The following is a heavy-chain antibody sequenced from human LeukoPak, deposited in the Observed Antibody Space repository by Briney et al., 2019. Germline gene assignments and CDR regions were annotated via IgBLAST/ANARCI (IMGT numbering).Heavy chain of an antibody. D-gene: IGHD3-3*01. Sequence: SETLSLTCAVYGGSFSGYYWSGILQPPGKGLEWIGEINHSGSTNYNPSLKSRVTISVDTSKNQFSLKLSSVTAADTAVYYCARGLRFLELDYWGQGTLVTVSS. J-gene: IGHJ4*02. CDR3: ARGLRFLELDY. CDR2: INHSGST. V-gene: IGHV4-34*01. CDR1: GGSFSGYY.